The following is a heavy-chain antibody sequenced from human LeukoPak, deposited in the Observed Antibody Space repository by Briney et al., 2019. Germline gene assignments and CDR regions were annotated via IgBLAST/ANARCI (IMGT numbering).Heavy chain of an antibody. V-gene: IGHV3-48*02. CDR1: GFIFSSYS. D-gene: IGHD6-19*01. J-gene: IGHJ5*02. CDR3: AGRYSGGYNWFDP. CDR2: ISSGSGTI. Sequence: GGSLRLSCAASGFIFSSYSMNWVRQAPGKGLEWVSYISSGSGTIYYADSVKGRFTISRDNAKNSLYLQMNSLRDEDTAVYYCAGRYSGGYNWFDPWGQGTLVTVSS.